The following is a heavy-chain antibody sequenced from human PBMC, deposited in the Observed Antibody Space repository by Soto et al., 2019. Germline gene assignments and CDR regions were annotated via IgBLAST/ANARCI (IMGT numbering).Heavy chain of an antibody. CDR3: ASSMVGYSYGFYYYGMDV. CDR1: GLTFSSYG. CDR2: IWYDGSNK. J-gene: IGHJ6*02. Sequence: PGGSLRLSFAASGLTFSSYGMHRVRQAPGKGLEWVAVIWYDGSNKYYADSVKGRFTSSRDNSKNTLYLQMNSLRAEDTAVYYCASSMVGYSYGFYYYGMDVWGQGTTVTVSS. V-gene: IGHV3-33*01. D-gene: IGHD5-18*01.